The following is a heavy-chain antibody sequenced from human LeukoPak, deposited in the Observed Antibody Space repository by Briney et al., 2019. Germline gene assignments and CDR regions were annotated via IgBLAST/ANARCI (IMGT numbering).Heavy chain of an antibody. CDR3: AKKGGSGYFQTYFDY. CDR2: ISGSGGST. CDR1: GFTFSSFD. Sequence: PGGSLRLSCAASGFTFSSFDMHWVRQPTGQGLEWVSAISGSGGSTYYADSVKGRFTISRDNSKNTLYLQMNSLRAEDTAVYYCAKKGGSGYFQTYFDYWGQGTLVTVSS. J-gene: IGHJ4*02. V-gene: IGHV3-23*01. D-gene: IGHD3-22*01.